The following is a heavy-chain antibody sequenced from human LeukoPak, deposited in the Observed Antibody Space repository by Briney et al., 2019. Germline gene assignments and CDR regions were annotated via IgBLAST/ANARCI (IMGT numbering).Heavy chain of an antibody. CDR1: GYTFTSYY. V-gene: IGHV1-46*01. Sequence: ASVKVSCKASGYTFTSYYMHWVRQAPGQGLEWMGIINPSGGSTSYAQKFQGRVTMTRDMSTSTVYMELSSLRSEDTAVYYCARDKGDYSSGFEFDYWGQGTLVTVSS. D-gene: IGHD6-19*01. CDR3: ARDKGDYSSGFEFDY. CDR2: INPSGGST. J-gene: IGHJ4*02.